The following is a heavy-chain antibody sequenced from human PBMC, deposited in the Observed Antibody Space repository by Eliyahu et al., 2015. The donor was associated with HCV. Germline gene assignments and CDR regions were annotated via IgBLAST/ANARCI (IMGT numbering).Heavy chain of an antibody. CDR1: XFTFXSYW. CDR3: ARAGTVKYYYYGMDV. V-gene: IGHV3-7*01. D-gene: IGHD4-17*01. Sequence: EVQLVESGGGLVQPGGSLRLSCVASXFTFXSYWMGWVRQAPGKGLEWVANIKEDGSEKYYVDSVKGRFTISRDNAKNSLYLQMNSLRAEDTAVYYCARAGTVKYYYYGMDVWGQGTTVTVSS. CDR2: IKEDGSEK. J-gene: IGHJ6*02.